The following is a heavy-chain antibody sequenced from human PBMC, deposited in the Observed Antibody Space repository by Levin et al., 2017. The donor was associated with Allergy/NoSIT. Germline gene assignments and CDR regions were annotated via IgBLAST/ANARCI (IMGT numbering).Heavy chain of an antibody. CDR1: GFAFTGYW. D-gene: IGHD3-16*01. V-gene: IGHV3-74*01. CDR2: SNDDGSDT. Sequence: GESLKISCAASGFAFTGYWLHWVRQAPGKGLVWVSRSNDDGSDTNYADSVKGRFPISRDNAENTLHLPMHSLRDEDTAVYYCARSSITTWLGGMDVWGQGTTVTV. J-gene: IGHJ6*02. CDR3: ARSSITTWLGGMDV.